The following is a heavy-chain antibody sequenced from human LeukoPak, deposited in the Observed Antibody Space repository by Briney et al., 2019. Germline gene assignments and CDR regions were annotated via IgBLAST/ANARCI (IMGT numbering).Heavy chain of an antibody. D-gene: IGHD6-6*01. Sequence: GASVKVSCKASGYTFTSYDINWVRQATGQGLEWMGYMDPNSGNTGYAQKFQGRVTMTTDTSTSTAYMELRSLRSDDTAVYYCARIAARPFSWFDPWGQGTLVTVSS. J-gene: IGHJ5*02. V-gene: IGHV1-8*01. CDR1: GYTFTSYD. CDR3: ARIAARPFSWFDP. CDR2: MDPNSGNT.